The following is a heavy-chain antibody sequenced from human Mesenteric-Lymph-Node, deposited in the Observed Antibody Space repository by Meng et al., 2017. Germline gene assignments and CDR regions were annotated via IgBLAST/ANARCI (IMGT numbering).Heavy chain of an antibody. V-gene: IGHV4-4*02. CDR3: ARGKQDAWELLAY. D-gene: IGHD1-26*01. CDR2: IDDSGST. J-gene: IGHJ4*02. CDR1: GVSISSNIR. Sequence: EAGPGHVNPSATLSLTCGVSGVSISSNIRWTWVRQPPGKGLEWIGDIDDSGSTNYNPSLNSRISISLDKSKNHFSLKVNSVTAADTAVYYCARGKQDAWELLAYWGQGALVTVSS.